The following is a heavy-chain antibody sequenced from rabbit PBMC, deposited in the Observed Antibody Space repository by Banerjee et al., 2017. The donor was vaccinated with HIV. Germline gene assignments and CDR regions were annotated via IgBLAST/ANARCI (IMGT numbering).Heavy chain of an antibody. CDR2: INSSSGNT. CDR1: GFDFITYYM. CDR3: AREGVYTYTALGVAYTTDYYGMDL. D-gene: IGHD6-1*01. V-gene: IGHV1S45*01. Sequence: QEQLEESGGGLVQPGGSLKLSCKASGFDFITYYMTWVRQAPGKGLEWIGCINSSSGNTVYATWAKGRFTISKTSSTTVTLQMTSLTAADTATYLCAREGVYTYTALGVAYTTDYYGMDLWGPGTLVTVS. J-gene: IGHJ6*01.